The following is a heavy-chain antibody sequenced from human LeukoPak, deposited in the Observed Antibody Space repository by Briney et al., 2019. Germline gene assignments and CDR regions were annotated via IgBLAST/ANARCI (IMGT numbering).Heavy chain of an antibody. J-gene: IGHJ4*02. Sequence: SETLSLTCTVSGGSISSSSYYWGWIRQPPGKGLEWIGSIYYSGSIYYNPSLKSRVTISVDTSKNQFSLKLSSVTAADTAVYYCAREGDYYGSSGYRFDYWGQGTLVTVSS. CDR2: IYYSGSI. CDR1: GGSISSSSYY. CDR3: AREGDYYGSSGYRFDY. V-gene: IGHV4-39*07. D-gene: IGHD3-22*01.